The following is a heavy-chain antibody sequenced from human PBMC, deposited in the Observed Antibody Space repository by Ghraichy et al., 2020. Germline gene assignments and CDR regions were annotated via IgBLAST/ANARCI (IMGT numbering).Heavy chain of an antibody. V-gene: IGHV3-48*03. CDR1: GFTFSSYE. Sequence: GGSLRLSCVASGFTFSSYEMNWVRQAPGKGLEWISYISSSAEHTHAAASVKGRLTTAGDYAKNSVFLQMNSLRGEETAVYYCAKVVGGGNAAFDFWGQGTMVTVSS. D-gene: IGHD3-16*01. CDR2: ISSSAEHT. CDR3: AKVVGGGNAAFDF. J-gene: IGHJ3*01.